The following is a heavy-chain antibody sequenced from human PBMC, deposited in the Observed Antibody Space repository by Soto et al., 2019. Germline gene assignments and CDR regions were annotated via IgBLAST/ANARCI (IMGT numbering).Heavy chain of an antibody. CDR2: INTGNGNT. Sequence: QVQLVQSGAEVKKPGASMKVSCRTSGYSFTSHFIHWVRQAPGQRLEWMGWINTGNGNTRYSENLEGRVTITRATSASTVYMELSSLRSEDTAVYYCARDRYSYYDTSGYYSYWGQGTLVTVSS. D-gene: IGHD3-22*01. CDR3: ARDRYSYYDTSGYYSY. V-gene: IGHV1-3*04. CDR1: GYSFTSHF. J-gene: IGHJ4*02.